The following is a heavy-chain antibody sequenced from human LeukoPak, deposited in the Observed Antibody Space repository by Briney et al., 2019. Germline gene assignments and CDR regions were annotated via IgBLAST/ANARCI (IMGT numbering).Heavy chain of an antibody. J-gene: IGHJ4*02. CDR2: INTDGGFT. CDR1: GFIFSDYW. D-gene: IGHD1-26*01. CDR3: AREAKVGGALQY. V-gene: IGHV3-74*01. Sequence: GGSLRLSCAASGFIFSDYWMHWVRHAPGKGLVWVSRINTDGGFTRYADSVQGRFIISRDTAKNTLFLQMNSLRAEDTAVYYCAREAKVGGALQYWGQGILVTVSS.